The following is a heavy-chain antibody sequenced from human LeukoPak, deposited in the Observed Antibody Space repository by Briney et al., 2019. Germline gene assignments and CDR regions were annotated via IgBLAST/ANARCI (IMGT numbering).Heavy chain of an antibody. CDR1: GFSFSTSW. Sequence: GGSLRLSCTASGFSFSTSWMSWVRQTPGKGLEWVANIKKDGSEEYYVDSVKTRFTISRDNAKNSLYLQLNSLIVVDTAVYYCARLSTSVAGGDHWGQGTLVTVSS. CDR2: IKKDGSEE. D-gene: IGHD6-19*01. V-gene: IGHV3-7*01. J-gene: IGHJ4*02. CDR3: ARLSTSVAGGDH.